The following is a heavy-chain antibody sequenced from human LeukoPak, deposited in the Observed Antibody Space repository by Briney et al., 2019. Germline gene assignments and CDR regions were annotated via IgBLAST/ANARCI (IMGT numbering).Heavy chain of an antibody. CDR3: AGFGLYWD. CDR2: ISYDGSNK. Sequence: PGRSLRLSCAASGFTFSSYAMHWVRQAPGKGLEWVAVISYDGSNKYYADSVKGRFTISRDNSKNTLYLQMNSLRAEDTAVYYCAGFGLYWDWGQGTLVTVSS. CDR1: GFTFSSYA. D-gene: IGHD2-8*02. J-gene: IGHJ4*02. V-gene: IGHV3-30*04.